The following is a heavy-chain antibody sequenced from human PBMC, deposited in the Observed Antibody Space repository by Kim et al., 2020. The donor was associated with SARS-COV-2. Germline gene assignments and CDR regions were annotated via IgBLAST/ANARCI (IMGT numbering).Heavy chain of an antibody. CDR2: ISYDGSNK. J-gene: IGHJ6*02. V-gene: IGHV3-30*18. D-gene: IGHD6-13*01. Sequence: GGSLRLSCAASGFTFSSYGMHWVRQAPSKGLEWVAVISYDGSNKYYADSVKGRFTISRDNSKNTLYLQMNSLRAEDTAVYYCAKEAHSSSWSGGMDVWG. CDR3: AKEAHSSSWSGGMDV. CDR1: GFTFSSYG.